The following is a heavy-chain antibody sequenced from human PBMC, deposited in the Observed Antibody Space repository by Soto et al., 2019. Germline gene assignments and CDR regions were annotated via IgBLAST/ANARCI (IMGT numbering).Heavy chain of an antibody. J-gene: IGHJ3*02. CDR2: IYYSGST. V-gene: IGHV4-59*01. CDR3: ARDTMVRGSPAFDI. Sequence: ETLSLTCTVSGGSISSYYWSWIRQPPGKGLEWIGYIYYSGSTNYNPSLKSRVTISVDTSKNQFSLKLSSVTAADTAVYYCARDTMVRGSPAFDIWGQGTMVTVSS. D-gene: IGHD3-10*01. CDR1: GGSISSYY.